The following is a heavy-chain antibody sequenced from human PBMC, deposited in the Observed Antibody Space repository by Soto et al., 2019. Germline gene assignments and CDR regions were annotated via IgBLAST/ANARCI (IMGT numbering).Heavy chain of an antibody. Sequence: SETLSLTCAVSGGSISSSNWWSWVRQPPGKGLEWIGEIYHSGSTNYNPSLKSRVTISVDKSKNQFSLKLSSVTAADTAVYYCAREYHSSSAYYYYYGMDVWGQGTTVTVSS. D-gene: IGHD6-6*01. V-gene: IGHV4-4*02. CDR3: AREYHSSSAYYYYYGMDV. CDR2: IYHSGST. J-gene: IGHJ6*02. CDR1: GGSISSSNW.